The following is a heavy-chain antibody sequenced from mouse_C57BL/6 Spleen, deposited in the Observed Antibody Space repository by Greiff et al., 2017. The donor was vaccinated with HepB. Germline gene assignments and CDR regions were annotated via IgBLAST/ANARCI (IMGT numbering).Heavy chain of an antibody. V-gene: IGHV1-50*01. D-gene: IGHD2-3*01. Sequence: QVQLQQSGAELVKPGASVKLSCKASGYTFTSYWMQWVKQRPGQGLEWIGEIDPSDSYTNYNQKFKGKATLTVDTSSSTAYMQLSSLTSEDSAVYYCARPDGYWYFDVWGTGTTVTVSS. J-gene: IGHJ1*03. CDR3: ARPDGYWYFDV. CDR2: IDPSDSYT. CDR1: GYTFTSYW.